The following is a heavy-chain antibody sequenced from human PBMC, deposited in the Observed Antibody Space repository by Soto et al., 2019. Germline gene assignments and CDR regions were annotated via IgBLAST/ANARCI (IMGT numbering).Heavy chain of an antibody. J-gene: IGHJ2*01. Sequence: QVQLQESGPGLVKPSETLSLTCTVSGVSITPYFWSWIRQPAGKAPEWVGHIYASGRTTYNPSLKSRVTVFVSQTQVSLRLTAVPAADTAVYYCARHFDVDPSLDQYYFDLWGRGALVTVSS. D-gene: IGHD3-9*01. CDR2: IYASGRT. V-gene: IGHV4-4*07. CDR1: GVSITPYF. CDR3: ARHFDVDPSLDQYYFDL.